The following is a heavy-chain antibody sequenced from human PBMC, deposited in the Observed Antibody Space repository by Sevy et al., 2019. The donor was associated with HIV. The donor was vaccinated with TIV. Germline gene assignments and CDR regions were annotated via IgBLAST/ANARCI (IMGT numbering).Heavy chain of an antibody. V-gene: IGHV1-8*01. CDR3: ARGDFWSGYYVRVYYYGMDV. D-gene: IGHD3-3*01. CDR2: MNPNSGNT. J-gene: IGHJ6*02. CDR1: GYTFTSYD. Sequence: ASVKVSCKASGYTFTSYDINWVRQATGQGLEWMGWMNPNSGNTGYAQKFQGRVTMTRNTSISTAYMELSSLRSEDTAVYYCARGDFWSGYYVRVYYYGMDVWGQGTTVTVSS.